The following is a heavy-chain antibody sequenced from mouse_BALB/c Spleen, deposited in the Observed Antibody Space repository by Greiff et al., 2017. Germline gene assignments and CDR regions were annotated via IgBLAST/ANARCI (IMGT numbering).Heavy chain of an antibody. V-gene: IGHV3-2*02. CDR3: ARRGGSLLRLRGDY. CDR2: ISYSGST. D-gene: IGHD1-2*01. Sequence: VQLQQSGPGLVKPSQSLSLTCTVTGYSITSDYAWNWIRQFPGNKLEWMGYISYSGSTSYNPSLKSRISITRDTSKNQFFLQLNSVTTEDTATYYCARRGGSLLRLRGDYWGQGTTLTVSS. CDR1: GYSITSDYA. J-gene: IGHJ2*01.